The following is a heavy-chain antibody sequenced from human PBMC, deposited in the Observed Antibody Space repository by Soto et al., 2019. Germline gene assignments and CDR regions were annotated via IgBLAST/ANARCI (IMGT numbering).Heavy chain of an antibody. CDR1: GFTFDDYT. Sequence: PGGSLRLSCAASGFTFDDYTMHWVRQAPGKGLEWVSLISWDGGSTYYADSVKGRFTISRDNSKNSLYLQMNSLRTEDTALYYCARDMHAGFTHYFDPWGQGTLVTVSS. V-gene: IGHV3-43*01. CDR3: ARDMHAGFTHYFDP. CDR2: ISWDGGST. D-gene: IGHD1-26*01. J-gene: IGHJ5*02.